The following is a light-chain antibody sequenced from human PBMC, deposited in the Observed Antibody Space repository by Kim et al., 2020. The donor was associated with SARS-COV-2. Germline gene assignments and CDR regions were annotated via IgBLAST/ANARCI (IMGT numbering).Light chain of an antibody. CDR2: AAA. J-gene: IGKJ1*01. CDR3: QKYNSAPWT. CDR1: QDIASS. Sequence: ASIGERVTITCRASQDIASSVAWYQQKPGKVPQVLIYAAATLQSGVPSRFSGSRSGTEFTLTIGSLQTEDVATYYCQKYNSAPWTFGPGTKVDIK. V-gene: IGKV1-27*01.